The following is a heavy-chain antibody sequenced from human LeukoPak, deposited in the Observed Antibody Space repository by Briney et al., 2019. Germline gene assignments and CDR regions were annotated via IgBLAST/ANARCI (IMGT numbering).Heavy chain of an antibody. D-gene: IGHD6-19*01. CDR3: ARVVSSGVYWYFDL. Sequence: SETLSLTCAVYGGSFSGYYWSWIRQPPGKGLEWIGEINHSGSTNYNPSLKSRVTISVDTSKNQFSLKLSSVTAADTAVYYCARVVSSGVYWYFDLWGRGTLVTVSS. J-gene: IGHJ2*01. V-gene: IGHV4-34*01. CDR2: INHSGST. CDR1: GGSFSGYY.